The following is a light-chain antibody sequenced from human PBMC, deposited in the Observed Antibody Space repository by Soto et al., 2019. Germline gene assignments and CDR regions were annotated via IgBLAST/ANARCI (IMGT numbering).Light chain of an antibody. CDR2: GAS. CDR3: QQYDNWPPLT. V-gene: IGKV3-15*01. Sequence: EIVMTQSPVTLSVSPGGRATLSCRASQSVRRNLAWYQQKPGQAPRLLISGASTRATGIPARFSGSGSGTEFTLTISSLQSEDFAVYYCQQYDNWPPLTFGGGTKVEIK. J-gene: IGKJ4*01. CDR1: QSVRRN.